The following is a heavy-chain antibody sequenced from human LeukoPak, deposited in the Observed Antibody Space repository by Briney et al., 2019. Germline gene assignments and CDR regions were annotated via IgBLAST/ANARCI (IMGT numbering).Heavy chain of an antibody. CDR1: GDSVTGYF. Sequence: SETLSLTCTVFGDSVTGYFLNWVRQPPGKGLEWIGHIYKIGTTNYNPSLKSRPTISADTSKNQFSLQLRSVTAADTAVYYCVIGVGWQPDYWGQGALVTVSS. V-gene: IGHV4-59*02. D-gene: IGHD2-15*01. J-gene: IGHJ4*02. CDR2: IYKIGTT. CDR3: VIGVGWQPDY.